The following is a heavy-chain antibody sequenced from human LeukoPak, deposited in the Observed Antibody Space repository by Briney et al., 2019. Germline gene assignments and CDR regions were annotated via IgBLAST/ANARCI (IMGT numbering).Heavy chain of an antibody. V-gene: IGHV4-39*07. CDR2: IYYSGST. D-gene: IGHD3-9*01. CDR3: ARFDPSLRTCPCDH. CDR1: GGSISSSSYY. J-gene: IGHJ4*02. Sequence: SETLSLTCTVSGGSISSSSYYWGWIRQPPGKGLEWIGSIYYSGSTYYNPSLKSRVSISVDTSKNQFSLRLISVTAADTAVYYCARFDPSLRTCPCDHWGQGTLVTVSS.